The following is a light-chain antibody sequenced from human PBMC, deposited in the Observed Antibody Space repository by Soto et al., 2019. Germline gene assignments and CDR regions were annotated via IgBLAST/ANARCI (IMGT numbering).Light chain of an antibody. J-gene: IGLJ1*01. V-gene: IGLV2-14*01. CDR1: SSDGGGYNY. Sequence: QSVLTHPASVSGSPGQSITTSSTGTSSDGGGYNYVSWYQQHPGKAPKLMIYEVSNRPSGVSNRFSGSKSGNTASLTISGLQAEDEADYYCSSYTSSFYVFGTWTKVTVL. CDR3: SSYTSSFYV. CDR2: EVS.